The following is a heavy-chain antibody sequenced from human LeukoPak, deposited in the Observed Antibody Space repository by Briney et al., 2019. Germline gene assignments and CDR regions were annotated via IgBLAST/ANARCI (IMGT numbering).Heavy chain of an antibody. V-gene: IGHV1-69*13. CDR1: GGTFSNYA. CDR2: IIPIYGTT. J-gene: IGHJ4*02. CDR3: ATPHKYYDVWRGYCPFDN. Sequence: GASVKVSCKASGGTFSNYAINWVRQAPGQGLEWLGGIIPIYGTTNYVQTFQGRVTITADESTTTAYMELSSLRSEDTALYYCATPHKYYDVWRGYCPFDNWGQGTLVTVSS. D-gene: IGHD3-3*01.